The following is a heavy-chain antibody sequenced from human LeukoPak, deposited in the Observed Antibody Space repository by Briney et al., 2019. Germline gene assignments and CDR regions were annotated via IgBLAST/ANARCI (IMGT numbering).Heavy chain of an antibody. CDR3: ARAGSSGYDREIGGFDY. D-gene: IGHD5-12*01. CDR1: GFRFSNYW. J-gene: IGHJ4*02. V-gene: IGHV3-7*01. Sequence: GGSLRLSCATSGFRFSNYWMSWVRQAPGEGLEWVASIQYDGSETYYVDSVRGRFTISRDNAQNSLYLQMNSLRAEDMAVYYCARAGSSGYDREIGGFDYWGQGTLVTVSS. CDR2: IQYDGSET.